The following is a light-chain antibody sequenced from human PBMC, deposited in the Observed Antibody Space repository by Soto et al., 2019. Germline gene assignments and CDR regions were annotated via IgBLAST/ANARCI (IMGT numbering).Light chain of an antibody. V-gene: IGKV3-20*01. CDR2: GGS. CDR1: QSVFDN. CDR3: QKYGNSPIIFN. J-gene: IGKJ3*01. Sequence: EIVMTQSPATLSVSPGERATLSCRASQSVFDNLAWYQQKPGQAPRLLIHGGSTRATGIPERFSGSGSGTDFTPTISRLEPEDFAVYYCQKYGNSPIIFNFGPGTTVDIK.